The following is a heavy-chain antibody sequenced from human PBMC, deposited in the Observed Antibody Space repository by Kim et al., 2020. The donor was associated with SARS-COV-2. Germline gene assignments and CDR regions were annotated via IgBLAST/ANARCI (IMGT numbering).Heavy chain of an antibody. CDR1: GFTFSSYA. Sequence: GGSLRLSCAASGFTFSSYAMHWVRQAPGKGLEWVAVIWYDGSNKYYADSVKGRFTISRDNSKNTLYLQMNSLRAEDTAVYYCAKDATVVTPSDENYFDYWGQGTLVTVSS. J-gene: IGHJ4*02. D-gene: IGHD2-21*02. V-gene: IGHV3-33*06. CDR2: IWYDGSNK. CDR3: AKDATVVTPSDENYFDY.